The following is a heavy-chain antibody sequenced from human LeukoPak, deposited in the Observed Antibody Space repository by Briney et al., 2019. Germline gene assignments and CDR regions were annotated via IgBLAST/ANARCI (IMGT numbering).Heavy chain of an antibody. Sequence: PGGSLRLSCAASGFTFSNYGMNWVRQAPGKGLEWVSSISSSSTYIYYADSVKGRFTISRDNAKNSLYLQMNSLRAEDTAAYYCAKSSGWNYYYYYMDVWGKGTTVIASS. J-gene: IGHJ6*03. CDR2: ISSSSTYI. V-gene: IGHV3-21*01. D-gene: IGHD6-19*01. CDR3: AKSSGWNYYYYYMDV. CDR1: GFTFSNYG.